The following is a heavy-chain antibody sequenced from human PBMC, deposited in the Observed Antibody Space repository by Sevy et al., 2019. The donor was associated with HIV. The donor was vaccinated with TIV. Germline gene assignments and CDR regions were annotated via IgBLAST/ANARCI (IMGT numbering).Heavy chain of an antibody. CDR1: GFSLSNYA. Sequence: GGSLRLSCAASGFSLSNYAMSWVRQAPGKGLEWISTKTGSAGVTYYAASVKGRFTISRDNSKNSLFLQMNSLRAEDTALYYCAKGRIPSIGTLGSFDSWGQGTLVTVSS. D-gene: IGHD6-6*01. J-gene: IGHJ4*02. CDR2: KTGSAGVT. CDR3: AKGRIPSIGTLGSFDS. V-gene: IGHV3-23*01.